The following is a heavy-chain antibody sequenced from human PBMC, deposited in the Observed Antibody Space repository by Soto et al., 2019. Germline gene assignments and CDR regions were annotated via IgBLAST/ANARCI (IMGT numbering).Heavy chain of an antibody. J-gene: IGHJ4*02. CDR1: GGTFSSYA. V-gene: IGHV1-69*13. Sequence: GASVKVSCKASGGTFSSYAISWVRQAPGQGLEWMGGIIPIFGTANYAQKFQGRVTITADESTSTAYMELSSLRSEDTAVYYCAREPQLRDGYNYWGQGTLVTVSS. CDR2: IIPIFGTA. D-gene: IGHD5-12*01. CDR3: AREPQLRDGYNY.